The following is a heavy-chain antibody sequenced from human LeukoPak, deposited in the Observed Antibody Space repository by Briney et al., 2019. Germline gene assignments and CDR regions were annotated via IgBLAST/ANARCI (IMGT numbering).Heavy chain of an antibody. CDR2: INPNSGGT. D-gene: IGHD6-19*01. Sequence: GASVKVSCKASGYTFTGYYMHWVRQAPGQGLEWMGWINPNSGGTNYAQKFQGRVTMTRDTSISTAYMELSRLRSDDTAVYYCARDLYGDMAYSSGWYGIDCWGQGTLVTVSS. J-gene: IGHJ4*02. CDR3: ARDLYGDMAYSSGWYGIDC. CDR1: GYTFTGYY. V-gene: IGHV1-2*02.